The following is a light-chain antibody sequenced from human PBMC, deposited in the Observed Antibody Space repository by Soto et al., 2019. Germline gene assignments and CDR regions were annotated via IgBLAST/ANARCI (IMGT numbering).Light chain of an antibody. CDR2: DVT. V-gene: IGLV2-11*01. CDR1: SSDVGGY. CDR3: SSYAGSYTLGV. Sequence: QAVLTQPPSVSGSPGQSVAISCTGTSSDVGGYISWYQQHPGKAPKLMIYDVTERPSGVPDRFSGSKSGNTASLTISGLQAEDEADYYCSSYAGSYTLGVFGGGTKVTVL. J-gene: IGLJ2*01.